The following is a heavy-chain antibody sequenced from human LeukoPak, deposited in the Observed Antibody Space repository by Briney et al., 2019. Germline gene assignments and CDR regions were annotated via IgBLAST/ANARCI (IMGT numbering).Heavy chain of an antibody. Sequence: ASVKVSCKASGYTFTSYGISWVRQAPGQGLEWMGWISAYNGNTNYAQKLQGGVTMTTDTSTSTAYMELRSLRSGDTAVYYCARDASSGWYFGAPDYYYMDVWGKGTTVTVSS. CDR3: ARDASSGWYFGAPDYYYMDV. CDR2: ISAYNGNT. CDR1: GYTFTSYG. D-gene: IGHD6-19*01. J-gene: IGHJ6*03. V-gene: IGHV1-18*01.